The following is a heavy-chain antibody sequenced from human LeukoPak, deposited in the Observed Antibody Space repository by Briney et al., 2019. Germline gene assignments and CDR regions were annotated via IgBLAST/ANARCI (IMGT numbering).Heavy chain of an antibody. CDR2: IYYSGST. V-gene: IGHV4-39*07. CDR3: ARGPRWLQDYFNY. J-gene: IGHJ4*02. D-gene: IGHD5-24*01. CDR1: GGSISSSTYY. Sequence: SETLSLTCTVSGGSISSSTYYWGWIRQPPGKGLEWIGSIYYSGSTYYNPSLKSRVTISVDTSKNQFSLKLSSVTAADTALYYCARGPRWLQDYFNYWGQGTLVTVSS.